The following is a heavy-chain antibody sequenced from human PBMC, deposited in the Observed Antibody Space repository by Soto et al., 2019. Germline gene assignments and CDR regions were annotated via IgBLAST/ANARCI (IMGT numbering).Heavy chain of an antibody. CDR1: GYTFANYP. V-gene: IGHV1-18*01. CDR3: ARDYCSSTSCYEYYFDY. CDR2: ISAYNGNT. J-gene: IGHJ4*02. Sequence: GASVKVSCKASGYTFANYPMHWVRQAPGQRLEWMGWISAYNGNTNYALKLQGRVTMTTDTSTSTAYMELRSLRSDDTAVYYCARDYCSSTSCYEYYFDYRGQGTLVTVSS. D-gene: IGHD2-2*01.